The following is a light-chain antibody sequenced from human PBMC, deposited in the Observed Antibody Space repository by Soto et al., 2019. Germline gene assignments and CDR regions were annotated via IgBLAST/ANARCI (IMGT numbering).Light chain of an antibody. V-gene: IGLV3-21*02. CDR2: DES. J-gene: IGLJ1*01. Sequence: SYELAQPPSVSVAPGQTARITCGGNNIGSKNVHWYQQKSGQAPVLFVYDESDRPSGIPERFSGSNSRDTATLTISRVEAGDEADYYCQVWDRLSDYVFRSGTKVTVL. CDR1: NIGSKN. CDR3: QVWDRLSDYV.